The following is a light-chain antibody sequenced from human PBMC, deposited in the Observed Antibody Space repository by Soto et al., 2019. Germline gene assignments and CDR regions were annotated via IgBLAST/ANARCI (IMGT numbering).Light chain of an antibody. CDR1: RTNIGRNT. J-gene: IGLJ3*02. Sequence: QLVLSQPPSASGTPGQRVTISCSGSRTNIGRNTVSWYQHFPGTAPKLLIHSNNYRPSGVPDRFSGSKSGTSASLAISGLQSEDGADYYCAVWDDSLTGLWVFGGGTKVTVL. CDR3: AVWDDSLTGLWV. CDR2: SNN. V-gene: IGLV1-44*01.